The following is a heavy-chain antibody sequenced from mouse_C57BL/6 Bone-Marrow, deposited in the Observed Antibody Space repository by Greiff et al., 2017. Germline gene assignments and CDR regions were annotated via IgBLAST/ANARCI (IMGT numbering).Heavy chain of an antibody. D-gene: IGHD2-3*01. CDR3: ARDIYDGYYKAMDY. J-gene: IGHJ4*01. CDR2: IYPGDGDT. CDR1: GYAFSSSW. Sequence: VQLQQSGPELVKPGASVKISCKASGYAFSSSWMNWVKQRPGKGLEWIGRIYPGDGDTNYNGKFKGKATLTADKSSSTAYMQLSSLTSEDSAVYFCARDIYDGYYKAMDYWGQGTSVTVSS. V-gene: IGHV1-82*01.